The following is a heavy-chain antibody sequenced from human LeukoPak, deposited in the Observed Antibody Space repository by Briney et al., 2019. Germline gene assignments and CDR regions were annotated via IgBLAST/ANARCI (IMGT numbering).Heavy chain of an antibody. J-gene: IGHJ4*02. D-gene: IGHD6-6*01. CDR1: GFTFSDHY. CDR2: LTSHSSYT. V-gene: IGHV3-21*01. CDR3: ARESEYSSNAFDY. Sequence: AGGSLRLSCAASGFTFSDHYMNWVRQAPGKGLEWVSSLTSHSSYTYYADSLKGRFTISRDNANNSLYLQMNSLRAEDTAVYYCARESEYSSNAFDYWGQGTLVTVSS.